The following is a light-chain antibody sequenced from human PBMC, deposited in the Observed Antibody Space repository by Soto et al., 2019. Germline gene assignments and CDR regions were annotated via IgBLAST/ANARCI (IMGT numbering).Light chain of an antibody. CDR3: QQYHIYPVT. Sequence: DIQMTQSPSTLSASVGDRVTITCRASQSVSTWLAWYQQKPGKAPKLLIHKASTLANGVPSRFSGSGSGTDFTLTISSLQPDDFAIYYCQQYHIYPVTFGGGTKVEIK. J-gene: IGKJ4*01. V-gene: IGKV1-5*03. CDR2: KAS. CDR1: QSVSTW.